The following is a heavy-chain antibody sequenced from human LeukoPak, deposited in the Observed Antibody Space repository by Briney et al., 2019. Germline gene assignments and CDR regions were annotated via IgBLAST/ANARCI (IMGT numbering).Heavy chain of an antibody. CDR1: GGSISSGIYY. CDR2: IYYSGST. CDR3: ARNHTHEGYGYYFDY. V-gene: IGHV4-39*01. J-gene: IGHJ4*02. Sequence: PSETLSLTCTVSGGSISSGIYYWGWIRQPPGKGLEWIGSIYYSGSTHYNPSLKSRVIVSVDTSKNQFSLKLSSVPAAATAVYYCARNHTHEGYGYYFDYWGQGTLITVSS. D-gene: IGHD5-18*01.